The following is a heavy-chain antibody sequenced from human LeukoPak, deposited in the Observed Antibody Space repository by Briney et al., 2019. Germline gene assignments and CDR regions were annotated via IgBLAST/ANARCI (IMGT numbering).Heavy chain of an antibody. CDR1: GFTFGDYA. CDR3: TRHSLNGGNQLRDCDN. D-gene: IGHD4-23*01. CDR2: IRSKTYGGTT. J-gene: IGHJ4*02. Sequence: GGSLRLSCTASGFTFGDYAMSWVRQAPGKGLEWVGFIRSKTYGGTTEYAASVNGRFTVSRDDSKSIAYLQMNSLKIEDTAVYYCTRHSLNGGNQLRDCDNWGQGTLVTVSS. V-gene: IGHV3-49*04.